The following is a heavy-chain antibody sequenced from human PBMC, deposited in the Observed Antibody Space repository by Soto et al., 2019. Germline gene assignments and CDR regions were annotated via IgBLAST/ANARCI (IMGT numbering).Heavy chain of an antibody. V-gene: IGHV2-5*02. CDR2: IYWDDER. CDR1: GFSLDTTGVG. D-gene: IGHD2-21*01. J-gene: IGHJ5*01. Sequence: SGPTLVNPTQTLTLTCTFSGFSLDTTGVGVGWFRQPPGKALEWLALIYWDDERRYNPSLKNSLTVTKDTSKNQVVLTMTNMDPVHKTTYYCAQRTLYCGGGSCPKNNHCFGSWGQGTLVTVSS. CDR3: AQRTLYCGGGSCPKNNHCFGS.